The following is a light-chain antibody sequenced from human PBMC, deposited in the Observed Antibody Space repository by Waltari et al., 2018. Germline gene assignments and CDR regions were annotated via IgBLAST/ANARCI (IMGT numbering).Light chain of an antibody. CDR2: DVT. CDR1: SSDVGNYNY. Sequence: QSALTQPASVSGSPGQSIAISCTATSSDVGNYNYVSWYQQHPGKAPTLMIYDVTSRPSGVSNRFSGYKSGNTASLTISGLQAEDEADYYCSSYTNSNTYVFGPGTKVTVL. J-gene: IGLJ1*01. V-gene: IGLV2-14*01. CDR3: SSYTNSNTYV.